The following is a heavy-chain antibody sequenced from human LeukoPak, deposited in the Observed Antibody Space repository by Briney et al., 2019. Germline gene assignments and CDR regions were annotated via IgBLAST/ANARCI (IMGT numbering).Heavy chain of an antibody. CDR1: GFTFDDYA. CDR3: AKDTRTYSSRWGAFDI. CDR2: ISWNSGSI. V-gene: IGHV3-9*01. D-gene: IGHD6-13*01. Sequence: GGSLRLSCAASGFTFDDYAMHWVRQAPGKGLEWVSGISWNSGSIGYADSVKGRFTISRDNAKNSLYLQMNSLRAEDTALYYCAKDTRTYSSRWGAFDIWGQGTMVTVSS. J-gene: IGHJ3*02.